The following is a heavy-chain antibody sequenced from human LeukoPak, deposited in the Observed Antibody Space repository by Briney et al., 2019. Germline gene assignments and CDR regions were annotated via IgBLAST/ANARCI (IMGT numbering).Heavy chain of an antibody. D-gene: IGHD6-19*01. CDR1: GFTFSSYA. Sequence: GGSLRLSCTASGFTFSSYAMTWVRQAPGKGLEWVSTISGSAGSTYHADSVRGRFTISRDNSRNTLYLQMSSLRAEDTAVYYCAKGPIGLAGKFDFWGQGTLATVSS. J-gene: IGHJ4*02. V-gene: IGHV3-23*01. CDR3: AKGPIGLAGKFDF. CDR2: ISGSAGST.